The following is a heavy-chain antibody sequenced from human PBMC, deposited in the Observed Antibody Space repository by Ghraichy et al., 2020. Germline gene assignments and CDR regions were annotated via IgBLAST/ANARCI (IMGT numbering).Heavy chain of an antibody. CDR2: ITWNSAST. CDR3: AKTGDSGWFYDY. D-gene: IGHD6-19*01. V-gene: IGHV3-23*01. J-gene: IGHJ4*02. Sequence: LTCAASGFTFSGYAMSWVRQAPGKGLEWVSTITWNSASTRYADSVKGRSTISRDNYKNAVYLQVTSLREDDTAVYFCAKTGDSGWFYDYWGRGTLVSGSS. CDR1: GFTFSGYA.